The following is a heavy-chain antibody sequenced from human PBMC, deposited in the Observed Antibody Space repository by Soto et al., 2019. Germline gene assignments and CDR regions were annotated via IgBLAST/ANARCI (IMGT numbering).Heavy chain of an antibody. CDR3: ATGITMVRGVFDY. Sequence: PSETLSLTCAVSGGSISSSNWWSWVRQPPGKGLEWIGEIYHSGSTNYNPSLKSRVTISVDKSKNQFSLKLSSVTAADTAVYYCATGITMVRGVFDYWGQGTLVTVSS. J-gene: IGHJ4*02. CDR2: IYHSGST. CDR1: GGSISSSNW. D-gene: IGHD3-10*01. V-gene: IGHV4-4*02.